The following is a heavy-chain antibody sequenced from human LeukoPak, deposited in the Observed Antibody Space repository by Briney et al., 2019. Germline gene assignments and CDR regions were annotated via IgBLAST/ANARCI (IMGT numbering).Heavy chain of an antibody. D-gene: IGHD3-10*01. Sequence: GGSLRLSCAASGFTVSGTYMAWVRQAPGKGLAWVSAIYSRGSMYDAASVRGRFTISRDTSRNTLDLQVNSLRLEDTAVYYCVKGSGIPGRHGYYYYLDVWGNGTTVTVSS. V-gene: IGHV3-66*01. J-gene: IGHJ6*03. CDR2: IYSRGSM. CDR1: GFTVSGTY. CDR3: VKGSGIPGRHGYYYYLDV.